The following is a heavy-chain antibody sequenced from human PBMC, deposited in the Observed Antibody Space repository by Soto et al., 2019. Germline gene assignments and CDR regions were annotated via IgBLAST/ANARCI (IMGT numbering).Heavy chain of an antibody. CDR2: INPSGGST. CDR3: ARVVAAGAALAIGY. V-gene: IGHV1-46*01. Sequence: QVQLVQSGAEVKKPGASVKVSCKASGYTFTSYYMHWGRQAPGQGLEWMGIINPSGGSTSYAQKFQGRVTMTRATSTSTVYMALSSLRSEDTAVYYCARVVAAGAALAIGYWGQGTLVTVSS. J-gene: IGHJ4*02. D-gene: IGHD6-6*01. CDR1: GYTFTSYY.